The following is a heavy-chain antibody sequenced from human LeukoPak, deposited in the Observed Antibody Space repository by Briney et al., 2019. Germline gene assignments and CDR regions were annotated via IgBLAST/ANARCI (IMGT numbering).Heavy chain of an antibody. Sequence: GGSLRLSCAASGFTFKNYGMTWVRQAPGKGLEWVSIITGSGGSTYYADSVKGRSTISRDNSKNMLYLQMSSLRTEDSAVYYCAKGTALTSFFDYWGQGTLVTVSS. J-gene: IGHJ4*02. CDR3: AKGTALTSFFDY. V-gene: IGHV3-23*01. D-gene: IGHD4-17*01. CDR1: GFTFKNYG. CDR2: ITGSGGST.